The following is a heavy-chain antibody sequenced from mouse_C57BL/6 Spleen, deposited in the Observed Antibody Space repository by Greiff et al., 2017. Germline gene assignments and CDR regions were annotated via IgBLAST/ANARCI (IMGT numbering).Heavy chain of an antibody. V-gene: IGHV5-6*01. Sequence: VQLQQSGGDLVKPGGSLKLSCAASGFTFSSYGMSWVRQTPDKRLEWVATISSGGSYTYYPDSVKGRFTISRDNAKNTLYLQMSSLKSEDTAMYYCARHDYDGAWFAYWGQGTLVTVSA. J-gene: IGHJ3*01. CDR1: GFTFSSYG. D-gene: IGHD2-4*01. CDR2: ISSGGSYT. CDR3: ARHDYDGAWFAY.